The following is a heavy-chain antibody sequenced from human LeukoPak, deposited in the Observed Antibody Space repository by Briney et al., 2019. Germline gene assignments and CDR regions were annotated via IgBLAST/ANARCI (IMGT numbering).Heavy chain of an antibody. CDR3: AREGVETGYYKERRYGMDV. D-gene: IGHD3-9*01. V-gene: IGHV5-51*01. Sequence: GESLKISCKTSGYSFTTYWIGWVRQMPGKGLEWMGSIYPGDSDTRYSPSFQGQVTISADKSISTAYLQWSSLKASDTAMYYCAREGVETGYYKERRYGMDVWGQGTTVTVSS. CDR1: GYSFTTYW. J-gene: IGHJ6*02. CDR2: IYPGDSDT.